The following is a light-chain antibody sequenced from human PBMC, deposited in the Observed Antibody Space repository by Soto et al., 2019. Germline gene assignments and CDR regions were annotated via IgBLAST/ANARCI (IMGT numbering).Light chain of an antibody. CDR1: QTVNSIY. CDR3: QQYGSSPLT. V-gene: IGKV3-20*01. CDR2: GAS. Sequence: EIVLTQSPGTLSLSPVQRATLCCRASQTVNSIYLAGYQQKSGQAPRRLIYGASSRATGITDRFSGSGSGTDFTLTISRLEPEDFAVYYCQQYGSSPLTFGQGTRLEIK. J-gene: IGKJ5*01.